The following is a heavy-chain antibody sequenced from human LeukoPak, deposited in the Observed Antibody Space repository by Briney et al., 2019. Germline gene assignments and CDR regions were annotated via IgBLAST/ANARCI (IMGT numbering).Heavy chain of an antibody. CDR1: GGSISSADYY. V-gene: IGHV4-30-4*01. CDR3: ARGGATEDAFDI. D-gene: IGHD1-26*01. Sequence: SETLSLTCTVSGGSISSADYYWTWVRQHPATGLEWIGYVYYSGSTCYNPSLKSRVTISVDTSKNQFSLKLSSVTAADTAVYYCARGGATEDAFDIWGQGTMVTVSS. CDR2: VYYSGST. J-gene: IGHJ3*02.